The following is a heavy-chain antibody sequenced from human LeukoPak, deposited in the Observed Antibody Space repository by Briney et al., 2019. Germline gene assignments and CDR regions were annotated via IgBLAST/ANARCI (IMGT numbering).Heavy chain of an antibody. V-gene: IGHV3-74*01. CDR2: VNSDGSNT. J-gene: IGHJ4*02. D-gene: IGHD3-10*01. Sequence: GGSLRLSCAASGFTFSSHWMHWVRQAPGKGLVWVSRVNSDGSNTYYADSVKGRFTISRDNAKNTLYLQMNSLRAEDTAAYYCARDSLFHYYFDYWGQGTLVAVSS. CDR1: GFTFSSHW. CDR3: ARDSLFHYYFDY.